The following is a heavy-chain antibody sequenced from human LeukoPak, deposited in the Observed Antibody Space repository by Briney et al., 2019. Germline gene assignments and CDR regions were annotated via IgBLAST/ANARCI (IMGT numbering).Heavy chain of an antibody. CDR2: INAGNGNT. Sequence: GASVKVSCKASGYTFTSYAMHWVRQAPGQRLEWMGWINAGNGNTKYSQKFQGRVTITRDTSASTAYMELSSLRSEDTAVYYCARDYDFWSGKKGDLFDYWGQGTLVTVSS. CDR1: GYTFTSYA. D-gene: IGHD3-3*01. V-gene: IGHV1-3*01. J-gene: IGHJ4*02. CDR3: ARDYDFWSGKKGDLFDY.